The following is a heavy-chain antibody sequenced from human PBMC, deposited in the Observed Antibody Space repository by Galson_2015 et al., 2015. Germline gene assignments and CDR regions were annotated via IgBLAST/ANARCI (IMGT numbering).Heavy chain of an antibody. J-gene: IGHJ4*02. Sequence: QSGAEVKKPGESLKISCKGSGYSFTNYWIGWVRQMPGKGLEWMGIIYPGDSDTRYSPSFQGQVTFSVDKSISTAYLQWTSLKASDTAMYYCARHREVYCTSVSCQRDDYWGQGTLVTVPS. V-gene: IGHV5-51*01. CDR3: ARHREVYCTSVSCQRDDY. D-gene: IGHD2-2*01. CDR1: GYSFTNYW. CDR2: IYPGDSDT.